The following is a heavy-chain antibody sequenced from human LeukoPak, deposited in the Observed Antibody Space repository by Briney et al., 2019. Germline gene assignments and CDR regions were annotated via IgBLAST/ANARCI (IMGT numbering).Heavy chain of an antibody. V-gene: IGHV1-18*04. CDR3: ARDYYDSSGYLRDY. CDR2: ISAYNGNT. J-gene: IGHJ4*02. D-gene: IGHD3-22*01. CDR1: GYSFTSYG. Sequence: ASVKVSCKASGYSFTSYGISWVRQAPGQGLEWMGWISAYNGNTNYAQKLQGRITMTTDTSTSTAYMDLRSLRSDDTAVYYCARDYYDSSGYLRDYWGQGTLVTVSS.